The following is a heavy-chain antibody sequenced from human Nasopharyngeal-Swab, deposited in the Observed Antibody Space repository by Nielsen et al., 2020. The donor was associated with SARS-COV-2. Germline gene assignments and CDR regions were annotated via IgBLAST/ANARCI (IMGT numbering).Heavy chain of an antibody. CDR3: AKDMGSGSYWWGIDY. D-gene: IGHD3-10*01. V-gene: IGHV3-23*01. J-gene: IGHJ4*02. Sequence: GESLKISCAASGFTFSSYAMSWVRQAPGKGLEWVSAISGSGGSTYYADSVTGRFTISRDNSKNTLYLQMNSLRAEDTAVYYCAKDMGSGSYWWGIDYWGQGTLVTVSS. CDR1: GFTFSSYA. CDR2: ISGSGGST.